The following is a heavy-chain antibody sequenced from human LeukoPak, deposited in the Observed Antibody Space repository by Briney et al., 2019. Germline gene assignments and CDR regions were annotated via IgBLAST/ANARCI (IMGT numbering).Heavy chain of an antibody. CDR3: ARALNQLVVTAIFDY. CDR1: GGTFSSYA. Sequence: ASVKVSCKASGGTFSSYAISWVRQAPGQGLEWMGGIIPIFGTANYAQKFQGRVTITADESTSTAYMELSSLRSEATAVYYCARALNQLVVTAIFDYWGQGTLVTVSS. J-gene: IGHJ4*02. CDR2: IIPIFGTA. D-gene: IGHD2-21*02. V-gene: IGHV1-69*01.